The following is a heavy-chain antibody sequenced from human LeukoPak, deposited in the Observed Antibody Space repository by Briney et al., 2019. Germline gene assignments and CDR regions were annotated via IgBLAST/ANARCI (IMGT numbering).Heavy chain of an antibody. D-gene: IGHD5-12*01. CDR2: ISYDGSNK. CDR1: GFTFSSYA. Sequence: GGSLRLSCAASGFTFSSYAMHWVRQAPGKGLEWVAVISYDGSNKYYADSVKGRFTISRDNSKNTLYLQMNSLRAEDTAVYYCAGAWLRRPYYYYGMDVWGQGTTVTVSS. J-gene: IGHJ6*02. V-gene: IGHV3-30*04. CDR3: AGAWLRRPYYYYGMDV.